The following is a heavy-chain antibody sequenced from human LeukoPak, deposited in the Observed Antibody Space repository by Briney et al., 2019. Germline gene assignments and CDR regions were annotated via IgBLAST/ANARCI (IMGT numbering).Heavy chain of an antibody. V-gene: IGHV4-34*01. CDR1: GGSFSGYY. CDR3: ASRSRCCSSTSCTSDY. D-gene: IGHD2-2*01. Sequence: SQTLSLTCAVYGGSFSGYYWSWIRQPPGKGLEWIGEINHSGSTNYNPSLKSRVTISVDTSKNQFSLKLSSVTAADTAVYYCASRSRCCSSTSCTSDYWGQGTLVTVSS. J-gene: IGHJ4*02. CDR2: INHSGST.